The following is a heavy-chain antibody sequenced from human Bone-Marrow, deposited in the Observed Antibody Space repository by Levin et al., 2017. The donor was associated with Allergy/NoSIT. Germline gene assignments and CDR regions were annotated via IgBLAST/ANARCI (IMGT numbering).Heavy chain of an antibody. V-gene: IGHV4-31*03. J-gene: IGHJ4*02. CDR2: IYYTGST. D-gene: IGHD3-16*01. Sequence: TSETLSLTCTVSGGSISSGGYYWSWIRQHPGKGLEWIAHIYYTGSTYYNPSLRSRVTLSVDTSKNHFSLKLTSVTAADTAVYYCATKTFGEFFDYWGQGTLVTVSS. CDR1: GGSISSGGYY. CDR3: ATKTFGEFFDY.